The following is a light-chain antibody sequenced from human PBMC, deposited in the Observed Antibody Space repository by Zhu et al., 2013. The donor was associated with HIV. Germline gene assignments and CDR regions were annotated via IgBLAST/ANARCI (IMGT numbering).Light chain of an antibody. CDR3: QQRITWPLT. V-gene: IGKV3-11*01. J-gene: IGKJ5*01. Sequence: ELVMTQSPATLSLSPGERATLSCRASQSVSSNYLAWYQQKAGQAPRLLISDAFNRTTGIPARFSGFGSATDFTLTVSSLEPEDSAVYYCQQRITWPLTFGQGTRLEIK. CDR1: QSVSSNY. CDR2: DAF.